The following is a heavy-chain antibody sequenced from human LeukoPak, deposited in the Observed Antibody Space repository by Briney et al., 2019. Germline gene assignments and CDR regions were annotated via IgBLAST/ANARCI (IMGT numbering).Heavy chain of an antibody. V-gene: IGHV4-34*01. D-gene: IGHD3-16*02. CDR2: INHSGST. J-gene: IGHJ4*02. CDR3: ASWGAYYDYVWGSYRSHYYFDY. Sequence: SETLSLTCAVYGGSFSGYYWSWIRQPPGKGLEWIGEINHSGSTNYNPSLKSRVTISVDTPKNQFSLKLSSVTAADTAVYYCASWGAYYDYVWGSYRSHYYFDYWGQGTLVTVSS. CDR1: GGSFSGYY.